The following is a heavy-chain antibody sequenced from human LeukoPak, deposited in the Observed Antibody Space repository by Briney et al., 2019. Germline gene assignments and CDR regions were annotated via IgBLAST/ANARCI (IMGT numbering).Heavy chain of an antibody. CDR3: ARGYFATMVRGVIQPLYYYYYYMDV. CDR1: GGSFSGYY. J-gene: IGHJ6*03. CDR2: INHSGST. D-gene: IGHD3-10*01. V-gene: IGHV4-34*01. Sequence: PSETLSLTCAVYGGSFSGYYWSWIRQPPGKGLEWIGEINHSGSTNYNPSLKSRVTISVDTSKNQFSLKLSSVTAADTAVYYCARGYFATMVRGVIQPLYYYYYYMDVWGKGTTVTVSS.